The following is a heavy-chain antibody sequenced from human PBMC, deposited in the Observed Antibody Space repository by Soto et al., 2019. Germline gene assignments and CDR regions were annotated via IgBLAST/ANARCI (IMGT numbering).Heavy chain of an antibody. CDR2: INSDGSST. D-gene: IGHD2-2*01. J-gene: IGHJ5*02. V-gene: IGHV3-74*01. Sequence: HPGGSLRLSCAASGFTFSSYWMHWVRQAPGKGLVWVSRINSDGSSTSYADSVKGRFTISRDNAKNTLYLQMNSLRAEDTAVYYCARETGYCISTSCYDWFDPWGQGTLVTVSS. CDR1: GFTFSSYW. CDR3: ARETGYCISTSCYDWFDP.